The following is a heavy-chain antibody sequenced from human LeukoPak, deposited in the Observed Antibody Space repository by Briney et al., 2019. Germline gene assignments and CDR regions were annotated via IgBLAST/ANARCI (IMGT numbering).Heavy chain of an antibody. V-gene: IGHV6-1*01. CDR3: ARAIDSSGYPTHFDY. CDR1: GDSVSSNSAA. D-gene: IGHD3-22*01. Sequence: SQTLSLTCAISGDSVSSNSAALNWIRQSPSRGLEWLGRTYYRSKWYNDYAVSVKSRITINPDTSKNQFSLQLNSVTPEDTAVYYCARAIDSSGYPTHFDYWGQGTLVTVSS. CDR2: TYYRSKWYN. J-gene: IGHJ4*02.